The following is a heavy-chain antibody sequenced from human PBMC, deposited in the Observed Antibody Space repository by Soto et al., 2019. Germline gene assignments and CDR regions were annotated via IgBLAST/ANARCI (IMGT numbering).Heavy chain of an antibody. V-gene: IGHV1-69*02. J-gene: IGHJ3*02. CDR2: IIPILGIA. D-gene: IGHD6-19*01. Sequence: VKVSCKASGGTFSSYTISWVRQAPGQGLEWMGRIIPILGIANYAQKFQGRVTITADKSTSTAYMELSSLRSEDTAVYYCARRGAVANDAFDIWGQGTMVTVSS. CDR1: GGTFSSYT. CDR3: ARRGAVANDAFDI.